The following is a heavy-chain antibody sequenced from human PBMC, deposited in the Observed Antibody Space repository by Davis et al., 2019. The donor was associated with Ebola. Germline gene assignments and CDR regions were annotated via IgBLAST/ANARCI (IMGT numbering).Heavy chain of an antibody. D-gene: IGHD1/OR15-1a*01. CDR1: GFTFDDYA. Sequence: GESLKISCAASGFTFDDYAMHWVRQAPGKGLEWVSLISGDGGSTYYADSVKGRFTISRDNAKNSLYLQMNSLRAEDTAVYYCARVSNKFGMDVWGQGTTVTVSS. CDR3: ARVSNKFGMDV. J-gene: IGHJ6*02. CDR2: ISGDGGST. V-gene: IGHV3-43*02.